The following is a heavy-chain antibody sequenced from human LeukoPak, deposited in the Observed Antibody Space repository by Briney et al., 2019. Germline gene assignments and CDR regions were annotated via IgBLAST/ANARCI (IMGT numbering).Heavy chain of an antibody. J-gene: IGHJ4*02. CDR3: ARDPVAVVVAATPLYFDY. CDR2: ISSSGSTI. V-gene: IGHV3-48*03. D-gene: IGHD2-15*01. Sequence: GGSLRLSCAASGFTFSSYEMNWVRQAPGKGLEWVSYISSSGSTIYYADSVKGRFTISRDNAKNSLYLQMNSLRAEDTAVYYCARDPVAVVVAATPLYFDYWGQGTLVTVSS. CDR1: GFTFSSYE.